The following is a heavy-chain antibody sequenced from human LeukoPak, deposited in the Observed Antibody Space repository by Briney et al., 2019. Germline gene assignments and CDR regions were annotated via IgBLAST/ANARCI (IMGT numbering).Heavy chain of an antibody. CDR2: INHSGST. D-gene: IGHD6-19*01. CDR3: ARGWVSSGYSSGWYKLPDAFDI. V-gene: IGHV4-34*01. Sequence: SETLSLTCAVYGGSFSGYYWSWIRQPPGKGLEWIGEINHSGSTNYNPSLKGRVTISVDTSKNQFSLKLNSVTAADTAVYYCARGWVSSGYSSGWYKLPDAFDIWGQGTVVTVSS. J-gene: IGHJ3*02. CDR1: GGSFSGYY.